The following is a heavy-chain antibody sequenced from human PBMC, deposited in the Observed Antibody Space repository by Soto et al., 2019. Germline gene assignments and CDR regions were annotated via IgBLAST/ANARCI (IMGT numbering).Heavy chain of an antibody. Sequence: SVKVSCKASGGTFYTYTFSWVRQAPGQGLEWMGSITPIYPTTNYAEKFQGRLTVTADGSTNTAYLQWSSLKASDTAIYYCARSRGGGSHLWFDPWGQGTQVTVSS. V-gene: IGHV1-69*13. CDR1: GGTFYTYT. J-gene: IGHJ5*02. CDR2: ITPIYPTT. CDR3: ARSRGGGSHLWFDP. D-gene: IGHD2-15*01.